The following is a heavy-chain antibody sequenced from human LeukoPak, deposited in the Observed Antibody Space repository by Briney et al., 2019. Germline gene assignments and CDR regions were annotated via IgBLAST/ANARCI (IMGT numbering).Heavy chain of an antibody. CDR1: GGSISSSSYY. CDR3: ARPVSLDV. J-gene: IGHJ6*04. Sequence: SETLSLTCTVSGGSISSSSYYWGWIRQPPGKGLEWIGSIYYSGSTYYNPSLKSRVTISVDTSKNQFSLKLSSVTAADTAVYYCARPVSLDVWGKGTTVTVSS. V-gene: IGHV4-39*01. CDR2: IYYSGST.